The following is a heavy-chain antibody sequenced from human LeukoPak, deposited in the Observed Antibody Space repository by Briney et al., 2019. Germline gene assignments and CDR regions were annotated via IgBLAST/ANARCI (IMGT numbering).Heavy chain of an antibody. Sequence: GGSLRLSCAASGFTFSSYSMNWVRQAPGKGLEWVSSISSNSNFIYYADSVKGRFNIPRDNAKNSLFMQMTSLRAEDTAVYFCVYYLVGAKRSFDYWGQGTLVTVSS. CDR3: VYYLVGAKRSFDY. J-gene: IGHJ4*02. V-gene: IGHV3-21*01. CDR2: ISSNSNFI. D-gene: IGHD1-26*01. CDR1: GFTFSSYS.